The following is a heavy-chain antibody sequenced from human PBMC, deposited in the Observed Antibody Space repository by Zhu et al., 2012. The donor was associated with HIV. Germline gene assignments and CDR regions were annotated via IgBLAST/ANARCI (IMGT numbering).Heavy chain of an antibody. CDR1: GGSFSGYY. V-gene: IGHV4-34*01. CDR2: INHSGST. D-gene: IGHD3-10*01. J-gene: IGHJ6*02. CDR3: ARRPSYYYGSGSYVYYGMDV. Sequence: QVQLQQWGAGLLKPSETLSLTCAVYGGSFSGYYWSWIRQPPGKGLEWIGEINHSGSTNYNPSLKSRVTISVDTSKNQFSLKLSSVTAADTAVYYCARRPSYYYGSGSYVYYGMDVWGQGP.